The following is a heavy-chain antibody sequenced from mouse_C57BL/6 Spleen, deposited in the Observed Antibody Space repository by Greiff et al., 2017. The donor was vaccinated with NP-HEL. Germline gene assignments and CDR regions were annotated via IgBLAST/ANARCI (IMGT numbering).Heavy chain of an antibody. D-gene: IGHD2-3*01. J-gene: IGHJ2*01. V-gene: IGHV1-62-2*01. Sequence: QVHVKQSGAELVKPGASVKLSCKASGYTFTEYTIHWVKQRSGQGLEWIGWFYPGSGSIKYNEKFKDKATLTADKSSSTVYMELSRLTSEDSAVYFCARHERVYDGYPYYFDYWGQGTTLTVSS. CDR2: FYPGSGSI. CDR1: GYTFTEYT. CDR3: ARHERVYDGYPYYFDY.